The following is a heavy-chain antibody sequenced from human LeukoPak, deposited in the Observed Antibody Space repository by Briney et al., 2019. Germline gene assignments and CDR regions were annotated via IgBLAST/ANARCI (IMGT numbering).Heavy chain of an antibody. J-gene: IGHJ4*02. D-gene: IGHD6-13*01. CDR3: ARGAEMYSSTWYYDD. Sequence: SETLSLTCAVYGGSFSGYYWSWIRQPPGKGLEWIGEINHSGSTIYNPSLKSRVTISVDTSEKQFSLKLRSVTAADTAVYYCARGAEMYSSTWYYDDWGQGTLVTVSS. CDR1: GGSFSGYY. V-gene: IGHV4-34*01. CDR2: INHSGST.